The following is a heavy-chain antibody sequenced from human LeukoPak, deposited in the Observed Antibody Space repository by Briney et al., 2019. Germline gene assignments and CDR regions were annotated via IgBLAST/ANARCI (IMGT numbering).Heavy chain of an antibody. CDR2: TSGDGGST. V-gene: IGHV3-43*02. Sequence: GGSLRLSCAASGFTFDNYAIHWVRQAPGKGLEWVSLTSGDGGSTYYADSMKGRFTISRDNSKNSLYLQMNSPRTEDTALYYCARDSQEFFQHWGQGTLVTVSS. J-gene: IGHJ1*01. CDR3: ARDSQEFFQH. CDR1: GFTFDNYA.